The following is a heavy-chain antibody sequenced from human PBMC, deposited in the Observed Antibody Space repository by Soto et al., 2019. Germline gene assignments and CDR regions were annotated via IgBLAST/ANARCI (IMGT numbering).Heavy chain of an antibody. CDR2: INHSGST. Sequence: QVQLQQWGAGLLKPSETLSLTCAVYGGSFSGYYWSWIRQPPGKGLEWIGEINHSGSTNYNPSLKSRVTISVDTSKNQFSLKLSSVTAADTAVYYCARATNKNYSNYYNIWGQGTLVTVSS. CDR3: ARATNKNYSNYYNI. D-gene: IGHD4-4*01. V-gene: IGHV4-34*01. J-gene: IGHJ4*02. CDR1: GGSFSGYY.